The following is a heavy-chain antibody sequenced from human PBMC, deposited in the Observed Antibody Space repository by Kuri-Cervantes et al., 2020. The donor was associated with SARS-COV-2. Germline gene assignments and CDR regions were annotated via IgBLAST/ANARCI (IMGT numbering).Heavy chain of an antibody. Sequence: GSLRLSCTVSGGSISSSTYHWGWIRQPPGKGLEWIGTIYDSGSTYYNPSLESRVAISVDTSKNQFYLRLSSVTAADTAVYFCARQVARTYDFSGYYYYMDVWGKGTTVTVSS. D-gene: IGHD3-3*01. CDR1: GGSISSSTYH. CDR2: IYDSGST. J-gene: IGHJ6*03. V-gene: IGHV4-39*01. CDR3: ARQVARTYDFSGYYYYMDV.